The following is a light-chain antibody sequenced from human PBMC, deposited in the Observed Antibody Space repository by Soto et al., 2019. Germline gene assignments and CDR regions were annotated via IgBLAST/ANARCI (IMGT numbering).Light chain of an antibody. J-gene: IGKJ3*01. CDR1: QSLLHSNGYNY. CDR2: AGS. V-gene: IGKV2-28*01. CDR3: MQALQAPFT. Sequence: EIVMTQSPLSLPVTPGEPASISCKSSQSLLHSNGYNYLDWYLQKPGQSPQLLIYAGSNRASGVPDRFSGSGSGSDFILKISRVEAEDVAVYYCMQALQAPFTFGPGTKVDIK.